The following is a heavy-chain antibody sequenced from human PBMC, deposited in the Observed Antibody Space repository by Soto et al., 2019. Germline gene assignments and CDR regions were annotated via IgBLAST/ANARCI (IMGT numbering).Heavy chain of an antibody. CDR1: GGSISSSSYY. CDR3: ARLNRYSYVDY. J-gene: IGHJ4*02. V-gene: IGHV4-39*01. Sequence: TSETLSLTCTVSGGSISSSSYYWGWIRQPPGKGLEWIGSIYYSGSTYYNPSLKSRVTISVDTSKNQFSLKLSSVTAADTAVYYCARLNRYSYVDYWGQGNLVTVSS. CDR2: IYYSGST. D-gene: IGHD5-18*01.